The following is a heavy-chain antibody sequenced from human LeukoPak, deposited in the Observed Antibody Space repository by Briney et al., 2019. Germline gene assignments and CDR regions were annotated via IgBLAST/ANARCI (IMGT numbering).Heavy chain of an antibody. CDR1: GFTFSIYT. Sequence: GGSLRLSCAASGFTFSIYTMSWVRQAPGKGLEWVSSISSSSSYIYYADSVKGRFTISRDNAKNSLYLQMNSLRAEDTAVYYCARDEEYCSSTSCYSPLGMDVWGQGTTVTVSS. J-gene: IGHJ6*02. CDR3: ARDEEYCSSTSCYSPLGMDV. V-gene: IGHV3-21*01. D-gene: IGHD2-2*01. CDR2: ISSSSSYI.